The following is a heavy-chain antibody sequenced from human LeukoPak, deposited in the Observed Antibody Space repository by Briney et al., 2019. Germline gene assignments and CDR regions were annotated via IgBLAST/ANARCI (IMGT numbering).Heavy chain of an antibody. Sequence: SETLSLTCTVSGGSISSYYWSWIRQPPGKGLEWIGYIYYSGSTNYNPSLKSRVTISVDTSKNQFSLKLSSVTAADTAVYYCARVGSSGWYDDYWGQGTLVTVSS. V-gene: IGHV4-59*01. CDR1: GGSISSYY. D-gene: IGHD6-19*01. CDR2: IYYSGST. CDR3: ARVGSSGWYDDY. J-gene: IGHJ4*02.